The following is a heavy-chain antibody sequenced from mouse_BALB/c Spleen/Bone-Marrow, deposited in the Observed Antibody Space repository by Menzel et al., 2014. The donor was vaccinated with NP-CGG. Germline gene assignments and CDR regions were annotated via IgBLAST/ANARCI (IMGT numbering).Heavy chain of an antibody. CDR3: ARGLRQGGYAMDY. V-gene: IGHV1-18*01. J-gene: IGHJ4*01. Sequence: VQLQQSGPELVKPGASVKISCKTSGYTFTEYTMHWVKRSHGKSLEWIGGINPNNGGTYYNQKFKGRATLTVDKSSSTAYMELRSLTSEDSAVYYCARGLRQGGYAMDYWGQGTSVTVSS. D-gene: IGHD2-4*01. CDR1: GYTFTEYT. CDR2: INPNNGGT.